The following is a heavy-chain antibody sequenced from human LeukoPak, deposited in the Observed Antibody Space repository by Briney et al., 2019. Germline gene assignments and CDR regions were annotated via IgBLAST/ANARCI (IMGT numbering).Heavy chain of an antibody. CDR1: GGSISSYY. CDR2: IYYSGST. V-gene: IGHV4-59*08. J-gene: IGHJ6*03. CDR3: ARVNYGSGSYIPLKYYYYYYMDV. D-gene: IGHD3-10*01. Sequence: SETLSLTCTVSGGSISSYYWSWTRQPPGKGLEWIGYIYYSGSTNYNPSLKSRVTISVDTSKNQFSLKLSSVTAADTAVYYCARVNYGSGSYIPLKYYYYYYMDVWGKGTTVIISS.